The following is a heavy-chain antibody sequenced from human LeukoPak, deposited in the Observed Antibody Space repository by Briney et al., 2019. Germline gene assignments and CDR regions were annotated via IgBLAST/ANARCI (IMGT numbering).Heavy chain of an antibody. CDR3: AREGDYYDSSGSWVGFDY. J-gene: IGHJ4*02. V-gene: IGHV3-53*01. Sequence: GGSLRLSCAASGFTVSSNYMGWVRQAPGKGLEWVSVIYSGGSTYYADSVKGRFTISRDNSKNTLYLQMNSLRAEDTAVYYCAREGDYYDSSGSWVGFDYWGQGTLVTVSS. D-gene: IGHD3-22*01. CDR1: GFTVSSNY. CDR2: IYSGGST.